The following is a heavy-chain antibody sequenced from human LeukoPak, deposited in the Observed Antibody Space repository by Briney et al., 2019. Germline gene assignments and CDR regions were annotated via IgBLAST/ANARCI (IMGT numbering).Heavy chain of an antibody. Sequence: GGSLRLSCAASGFTVSNNYMSWVRQAPGKGLEWVSYITADSGTTYYADSVKGRFTISRDNAKNSLSLQMNSLRAEDTALYYCAREKETITGTTFYYYGMDVWGQGTTVTVSS. V-gene: IGHV3-11*04. J-gene: IGHJ6*02. CDR2: ITADSGTT. CDR3: AREKETITGTTFYYYGMDV. D-gene: IGHD1-7*01. CDR1: GFTVSNNY.